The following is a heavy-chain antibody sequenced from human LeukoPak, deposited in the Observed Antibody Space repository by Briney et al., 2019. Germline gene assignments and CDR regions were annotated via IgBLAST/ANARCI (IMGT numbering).Heavy chain of an antibody. CDR2: IIPIFGTA. D-gene: IGHD3-3*01. CDR1: GGTFSSYA. Sequence: GSSVKVSCKASGGTFSSYAISWVRQAPGQGLEWMGGIIPIFGTANYAQKFQSRVTITTDESTSTAYMELSSLRSEDTAVYYCARGSIFGVVTSYYYYYMDVWGKGTTVTVSS. CDR3: ARGSIFGVVTSYYYYYMDV. V-gene: IGHV1-69*05. J-gene: IGHJ6*03.